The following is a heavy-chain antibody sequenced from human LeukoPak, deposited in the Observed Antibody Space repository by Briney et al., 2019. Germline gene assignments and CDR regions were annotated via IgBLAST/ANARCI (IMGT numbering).Heavy chain of an antibody. D-gene: IGHD3-22*01. Sequence: GGSLRLSCAASGFTFSSYAMSWVRQAPGKGLEWVSAISGSGGSTYYADSVKGRFTISRDNSKNTLYLQMNSLRAEDTAVYYCAKGSYLSGNYYDSRGPPDAFDIWGQGTMVTVSS. V-gene: IGHV3-23*01. CDR2: ISGSGGST. CDR1: GFTFSSYA. J-gene: IGHJ3*02. CDR3: AKGSYLSGNYYDSRGPPDAFDI.